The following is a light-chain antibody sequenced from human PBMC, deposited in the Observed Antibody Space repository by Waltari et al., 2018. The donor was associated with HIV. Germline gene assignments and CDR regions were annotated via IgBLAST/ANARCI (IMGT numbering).Light chain of an antibody. CDR1: EIGSKS. CDR3: QVWDSETDHWV. J-gene: IGLJ3*02. CDR2: YDN. V-gene: IGLV3-21*04. Sequence: YVLTQPPSVSEAPGKTARITCGGNEIGSKSVHWYQQKPGQAPVQVIYYDNDRPSGIPERFSGSNAGNTATLTISRVEAGDEADYFCQVWDSETDHWVFGGGTKLTVL.